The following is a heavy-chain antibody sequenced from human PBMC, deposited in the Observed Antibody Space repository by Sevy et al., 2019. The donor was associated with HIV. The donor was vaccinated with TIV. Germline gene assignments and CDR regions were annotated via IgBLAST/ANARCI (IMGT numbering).Heavy chain of an antibody. CDR2: IYSGVTT. CDR3: ARMGVYYYDSSGYYTTGNAFDI. D-gene: IGHD3-22*01. J-gene: IGHJ3*02. CDR1: GFTVGSNY. Sequence: GGCLRLSCAASGFTVGSNYMSWVRQAPGKGLEWVSIIYSGVTTSYAVSVKGRFTIPTDNSKNTVYLQMISLRAEDRAVYYCARMGVYYYDSSGYYTTGNAFDIWGQGTMVTASS. V-gene: IGHV3-66*01.